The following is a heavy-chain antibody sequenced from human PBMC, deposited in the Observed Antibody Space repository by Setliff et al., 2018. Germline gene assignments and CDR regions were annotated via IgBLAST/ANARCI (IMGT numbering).Heavy chain of an antibody. V-gene: IGHV4-39*07. Sequence: PSETLSLTCTVSGGSISANSYYWGWIRQPPGKGLEWIGSMYFSGSTYYNPSLKSRVTISIDKSKNQFSLKMTSVTAADTAVYYCARHRIAAAVHMDVWGKGTTVTVSS. CDR2: MYFSGST. J-gene: IGHJ6*03. D-gene: IGHD6-13*01. CDR1: GGSISANSYY. CDR3: ARHRIAAAVHMDV.